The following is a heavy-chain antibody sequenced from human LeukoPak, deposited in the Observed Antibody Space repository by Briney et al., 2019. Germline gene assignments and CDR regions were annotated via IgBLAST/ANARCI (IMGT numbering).Heavy chain of an antibody. CDR2: INPNSGGT. Sequence: ASVTVSCKASGYTFTGYYMHWVRQAPGQGLEWMGWINPNSGGTNYAQKFQGRVTMTRDTSISTAYMELSRLRSDDTAVYYCARGGEDCSSTSCYFWFDPWGQGTLVTVSS. CDR1: GYTFTGYY. CDR3: ARGGEDCSSTSCYFWFDP. D-gene: IGHD2-2*01. J-gene: IGHJ5*02. V-gene: IGHV1-2*02.